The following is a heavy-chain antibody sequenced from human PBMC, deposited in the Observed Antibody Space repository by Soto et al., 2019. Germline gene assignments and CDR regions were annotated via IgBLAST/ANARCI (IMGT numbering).Heavy chain of an antibody. CDR3: ARGSCRSSSCYDFDY. J-gene: IGHJ4*02. CDR1: GGSLSSYY. V-gene: IGHV4-4*07. Sequence: QVQLQESGPGLVKPSETLSLTCTVSGGSLSSYYWSWIRQPAGKGLEWIGRISTSGSTNYNPSLKSRVTMSVDTSKNQFSLRLSSVTAADTAVYYCARGSCRSSSCYDFDYWGQGTLVTVSS. CDR2: ISTSGST. D-gene: IGHD2-2*01.